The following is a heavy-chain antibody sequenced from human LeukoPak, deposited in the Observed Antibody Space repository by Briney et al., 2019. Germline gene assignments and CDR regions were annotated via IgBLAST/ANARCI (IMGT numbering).Heavy chain of an antibody. V-gene: IGHV4-59*02. D-gene: IGHD1-1*01. Sequence: SETLSLTCSVSGASVSSYYWNWVRQTPGKGLEWIGYIYYNEKTDYGPSLKSRVTMSLDTSKNQFSLKLSSVTAADTAVYYCARAIEFWTRYYMDVWGKGTTVTVSS. J-gene: IGHJ6*03. CDR3: ARAIEFWTRYYMDV. CDR1: GASVSSYY. CDR2: IYYNEKT.